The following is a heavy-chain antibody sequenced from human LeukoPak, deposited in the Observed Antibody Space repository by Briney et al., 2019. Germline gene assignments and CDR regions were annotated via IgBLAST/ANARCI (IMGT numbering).Heavy chain of an antibody. J-gene: IGHJ5*02. D-gene: IGHD6-19*01. CDR1: GFTFSHYA. Sequence: GGPLRLSCAASGFTFSHYAMNWVRQAPGKGLEWISLVSIEGTNRHYADSVKGRFTISRDNSKNSLDLQMNRLRVEDTAIYYCAKDLDSSARYAENWFDPWGQGTLVTVAS. CDR2: VSIEGTNR. CDR3: AKDLDSSARYAENWFDP. V-gene: IGHV3-23*01.